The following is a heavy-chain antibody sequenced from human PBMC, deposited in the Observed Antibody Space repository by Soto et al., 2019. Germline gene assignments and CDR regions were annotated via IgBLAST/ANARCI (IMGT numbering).Heavy chain of an antibody. CDR3: VRSGTAPTLRHNWFDP. D-gene: IGHD1-1*01. V-gene: IGHV3-21*01. CDR2: ITTTSRYI. CDR1: GFTFTTYD. Sequence: EVQLVESGGGLVKPGGALRRSCAAPGFTFTTYDMNWVRQAPGKGLEWVSSITTTSRYIYYADSVRGRFTISRDNAKNSLFLQMDSLRAADTAVYYCVRSGTAPTLRHNWFDPWGQGTLVTVSS. J-gene: IGHJ5*02.